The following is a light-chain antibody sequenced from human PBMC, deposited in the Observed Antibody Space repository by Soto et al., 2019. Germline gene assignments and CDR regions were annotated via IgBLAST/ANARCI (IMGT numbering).Light chain of an antibody. Sequence: QSALTQPASVSGSPGQSITISCTGTSSDVGSHNVVSWYEQFPGKAPKLIIFEASKRPSGVSNRFSGSKSGSTASLTISGLQAVDEAGYYCCSNAAGSTYVFGSGTKGTVL. V-gene: IGLV2-23*01. CDR2: EAS. CDR1: SSDVGSHNV. J-gene: IGLJ1*01. CDR3: CSNAAGSTYV.